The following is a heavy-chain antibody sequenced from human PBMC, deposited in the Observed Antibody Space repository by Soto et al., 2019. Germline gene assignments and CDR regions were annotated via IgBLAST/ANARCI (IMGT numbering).Heavy chain of an antibody. CDR1: GVTFSSYA. CDR2: IIPIFGTA. D-gene: IGHD1-20*01. V-gene: IGHV1-69*06. CDR3: ARSVSTLYYYAGMDV. J-gene: IGHJ6*02. Sequence: QVQLVQSGAEVKKPGCSVKVSCKASGVTFSSYAISWVRQAPGQGLEWMGGIIPIFGTANYAQKFQGRVTITGDKSTSTAYLELSSLRAEDTAVYYCARSVSTLYYYAGMDVWGQGTTVTVSS.